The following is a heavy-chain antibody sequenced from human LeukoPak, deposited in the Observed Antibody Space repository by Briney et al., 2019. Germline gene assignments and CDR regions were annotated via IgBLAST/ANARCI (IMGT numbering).Heavy chain of an antibody. J-gene: IGHJ4*02. D-gene: IGHD3-10*01. V-gene: IGHV3-23*01. CDR1: GFTFSSYA. CDR2: ISGSGGST. Sequence: GGSLRLSCAASGFTFSSYAMSWVRQAPGKGLEWFSAISGSGGSTYYADSVKGRFTISRDNSKNTLYLQMNSLRAEDTAVYYCAQRGKGGSGSSFDYWGQGTLVTVSS. CDR3: AQRGKGGSGSSFDY.